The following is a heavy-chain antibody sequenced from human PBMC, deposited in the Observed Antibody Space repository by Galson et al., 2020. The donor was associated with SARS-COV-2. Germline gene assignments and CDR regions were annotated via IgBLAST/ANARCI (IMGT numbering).Heavy chain of an antibody. D-gene: IGHD5-12*01. J-gene: IGHJ1*01. CDR3: ATGRGYSGFTGLEIHD. Sequence: GESLKISCAASGFTFTDFYMTWIRQAPGKGLQWVSYISSTSLYTHYADSVKGRFTISRDNAKKSLYLQMNSLRVEDTGTYYCATGRGYSGFTGLEIHDWGQGTLVTVSS. CDR1: GFTFTDFY. CDR2: ISSTSLYT. V-gene: IGHV3-11*06.